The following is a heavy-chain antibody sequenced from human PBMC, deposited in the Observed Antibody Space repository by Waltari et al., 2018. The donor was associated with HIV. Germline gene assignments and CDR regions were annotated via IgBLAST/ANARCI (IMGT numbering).Heavy chain of an antibody. J-gene: IGHJ3*02. D-gene: IGHD3-10*01. V-gene: IGHV1-8*01. CDR2: MNPNRGNT. Sequence: QVQLVQSGAEGKKPGASVKVSCKASGDTFTSYDITWVRQATGQGLVWMGWMNPNRGNTGYEQKFQGRVTSTRSTSISTAYMALRSMRSDDTAVYYCARGMYYYGSGSWGDDACDIWGQGTMVTVAS. CDR3: ARGMYYYGSGSWGDDACDI. CDR1: GDTFTSYD.